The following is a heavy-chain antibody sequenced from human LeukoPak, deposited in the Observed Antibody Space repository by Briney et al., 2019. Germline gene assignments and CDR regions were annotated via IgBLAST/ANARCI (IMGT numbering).Heavy chain of an antibody. J-gene: IGHJ4*02. Sequence: KPSETMSLTCTVSGGSISSYYWSWIRQPPEKGLEWIGYIYYSGSTNYNPSLKSRVTISVDTSKNQFSLKLSSVTAADTAVYYCARHRGGRFSGSYCDYWGQGTLVTVSS. CDR3: ARHRGGRFSGSYCDY. D-gene: IGHD1-26*01. CDR1: GGSISSYY. V-gene: IGHV4-59*08. CDR2: IYYSGST.